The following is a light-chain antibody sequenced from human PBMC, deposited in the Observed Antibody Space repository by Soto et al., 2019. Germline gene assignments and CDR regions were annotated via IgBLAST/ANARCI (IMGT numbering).Light chain of an antibody. Sequence: DIPMTQSPSSLSAFVGDRVTITCRASLAISNYLAWYQQKPGKAPNLLIYGASTLQSGVPSRFAGSGSGTEFSLTITSLQPEDVATYYCQRYNTVPWTFGQGTKVEIK. CDR3: QRYNTVPWT. J-gene: IGKJ1*01. V-gene: IGKV1-27*01. CDR1: LAISNY. CDR2: GAS.